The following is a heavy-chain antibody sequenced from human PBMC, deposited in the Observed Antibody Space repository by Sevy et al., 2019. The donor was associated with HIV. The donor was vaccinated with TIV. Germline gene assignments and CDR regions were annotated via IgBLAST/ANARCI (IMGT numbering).Heavy chain of an antibody. CDR1: GDSVSSNNAA. V-gene: IGHV6-1*01. D-gene: IGHD1-20*01. Sequence: KQSQTLSLTCAISGDSVSSNNAAWNWIRQSPSRGLEWLGRTFYRSNWYNDYAVSVKGRITINPDISKNQLSLQLTSVTPEDTAVYYCARDGLTYGGMDVWGQGTTVTVSS. CDR3: ARDGLTYGGMDV. J-gene: IGHJ6*02. CDR2: TFYRSNWYN.